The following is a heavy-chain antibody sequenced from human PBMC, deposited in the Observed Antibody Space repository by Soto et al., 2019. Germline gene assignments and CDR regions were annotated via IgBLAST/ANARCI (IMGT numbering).Heavy chain of an antibody. J-gene: IGHJ4*02. CDR2: ISPDGAT. CDR3: ARGLAAQSFYFDF. D-gene: IGHD3-16*02. Sequence: QVQLHQWGAGLVRPSETLALTCAVNGGSFSTNHWNWIRQSPGKGLEWIGEISPDGATNFNPTLKSRLSMSAETSKMQFSLHLTSVTAADTAVYFCARGLAAQSFYFDFWGQGTLVTVSS. V-gene: IGHV4-34*01. CDR1: GGSFSTNH.